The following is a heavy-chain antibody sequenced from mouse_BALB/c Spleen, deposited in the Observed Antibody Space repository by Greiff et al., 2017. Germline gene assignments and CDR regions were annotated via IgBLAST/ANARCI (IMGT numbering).Heavy chain of an antibody. J-gene: IGHJ4*01. CDR3: ARLGFGDYYGSPYYAMDY. Sequence: EVQLQQSGPELVKPGASVKMSCKASGYTFTSYVMHWVKQKPGQGLEWIGYINPYNDGTKYNEKFKGKATLTSDKSSSTAYMELSSLTSEDSAVYYCARLGFGDYYGSPYYAMDYWGQGTSVTVSS. D-gene: IGHD1-1*01. V-gene: IGHV1-14*01. CDR1: GYTFTSYV. CDR2: INPYNDGT.